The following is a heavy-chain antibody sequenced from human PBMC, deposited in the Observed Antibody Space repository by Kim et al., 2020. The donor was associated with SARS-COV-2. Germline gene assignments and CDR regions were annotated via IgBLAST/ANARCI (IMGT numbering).Heavy chain of an antibody. Sequence: GGSLRLSCSASGFTFSSYAMHWVRQAPGKGLEYVSAISSNGGSTYYADSVKGRFTISRDNSKNTLYLQMSSLRAEDTAVYYCVKDMPMSYSGSYYYAFDIWGQGTMVTVSS. CDR2: ISSNGGST. V-gene: IGHV3-64D*06. CDR1: GFTFSSYA. CDR3: VKDMPMSYSGSYYYAFDI. J-gene: IGHJ3*02. D-gene: IGHD1-26*01.